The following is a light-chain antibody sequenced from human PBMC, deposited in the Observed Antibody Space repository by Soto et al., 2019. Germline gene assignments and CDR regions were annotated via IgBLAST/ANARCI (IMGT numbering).Light chain of an antibody. CDR3: CSYAGHTTSV. V-gene: IGLV2-23*01. CDR1: SNDVGLYNL. CDR2: EGS. Sequence: QSVLTQPASVSGSPGKSITISCTGTSNDVGLYNLVSWYQQHPGKAPKLMIYEGSKRPSGVSNRFSGSKSGNTASLTISGLQAEDEADYYCCSYAGHTTSVFGTGTKVTVL. J-gene: IGLJ1*01.